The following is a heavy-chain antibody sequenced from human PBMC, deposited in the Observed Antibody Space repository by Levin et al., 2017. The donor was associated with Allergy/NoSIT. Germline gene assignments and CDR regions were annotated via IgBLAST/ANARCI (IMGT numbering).Heavy chain of an antibody. V-gene: IGHV3-49*03. CDR1: GFTFGDYA. D-gene: IGHD3-10*01. CDR3: TRAPYYYGSGSYYAPGVY. J-gene: IGHJ4*02. Sequence: GESLKISCTASGFTFGDYAMSWFRQAPGKGLEWVGFIRSKAYGGTTEYAASVKGRFTISRDDSKSIAYLQMNSLKTEDTAVYYCTRAPYYYGSGSYYAPGVYWGQGTLVTVSS. CDR2: IRSKAYGGTT.